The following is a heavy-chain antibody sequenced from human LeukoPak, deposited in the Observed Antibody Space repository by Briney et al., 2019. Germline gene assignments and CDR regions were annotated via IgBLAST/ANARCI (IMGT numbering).Heavy chain of an antibody. CDR3: ARNPIAAAAYGGYYFDY. J-gene: IGHJ4*02. V-gene: IGHV3-66*01. D-gene: IGHD6-13*01. CDR2: IYSGGST. Sequence: GGSLRLSCAASGFTVSSNYMTWVRQAPGKGLEWVSLIYSGGSTYYADSVKGRFTISRDNSKNTLYLQMNSLRAEDTAVYYCARNPIAAAAYGGYYFDYWGQGTLVTVSS. CDR1: GFTVSSNY.